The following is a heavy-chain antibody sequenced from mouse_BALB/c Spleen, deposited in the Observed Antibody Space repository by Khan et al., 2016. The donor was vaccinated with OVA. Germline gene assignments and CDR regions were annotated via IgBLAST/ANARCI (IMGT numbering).Heavy chain of an antibody. CDR3: VRDGADHRNDGWFAY. Sequence: VQLQESGAELARPGASVKMSCKASGYTFTSYTIHWIKKRPGQGLEWIGYINPSNGYTNYNQKFKDKTTLTTDKSSTKAYLQLSSLTSDDSAVYNCVRDGADHRNDGWFAYWGQVTLVTVSA. CDR2: INPSNGYT. V-gene: IGHV1-4*01. CDR1: GYTFTSYT. D-gene: IGHD2-14*01. J-gene: IGHJ3*01.